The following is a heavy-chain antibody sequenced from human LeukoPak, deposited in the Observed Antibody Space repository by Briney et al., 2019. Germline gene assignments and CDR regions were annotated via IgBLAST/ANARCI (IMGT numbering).Heavy chain of an antibody. Sequence: GGSLRLSCAASGFTFSSYSMNWVRQAPGKGLEWVSSISSSSSYIYYADSVKGRFTISRDNAKNSLYLQMNSLRAEDTAVYYCARDDCGDWTMDVWGQGTTVTVSS. V-gene: IGHV3-21*01. CDR3: ARDDCGDWTMDV. CDR1: GFTFSSYS. CDR2: ISSSSSYI. J-gene: IGHJ6*02. D-gene: IGHD4-17*01.